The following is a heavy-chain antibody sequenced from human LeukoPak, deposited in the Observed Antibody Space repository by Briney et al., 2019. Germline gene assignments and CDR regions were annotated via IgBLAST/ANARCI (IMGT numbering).Heavy chain of an antibody. D-gene: IGHD1-1*01. CDR1: GFTFSNHS. V-gene: IGHV3-30*04. CDR2: ISYDGRFT. Sequence: GPSLTLSCPPSGFTFSNHSMNWTSHPAGKGLEWVAFISYDGRFTYYADSVRGRFTNTRDNSKNIQYLQMNNMTPGDTAVYFCAREMTTKGQFDSWGRGTLVTVSS. CDR3: AREMTTKGQFDS. J-gene: IGHJ4*01.